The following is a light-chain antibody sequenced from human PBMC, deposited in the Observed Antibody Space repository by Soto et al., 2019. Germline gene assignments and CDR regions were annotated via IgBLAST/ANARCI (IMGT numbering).Light chain of an antibody. Sequence: QSALTQPASLSGSPGQSISISCTGTSSDVGRYNFVSWYQQRPGKAPKLIIYDVANRPSGISNRFSGSKSGNTASLTISGIQAEDEADYYCNSYTGSTSLVYVFGTGTKLTVL. J-gene: IGLJ1*01. V-gene: IGLV2-14*03. CDR1: SSDVGRYNF. CDR2: DVA. CDR3: NSYTGSTSLVYV.